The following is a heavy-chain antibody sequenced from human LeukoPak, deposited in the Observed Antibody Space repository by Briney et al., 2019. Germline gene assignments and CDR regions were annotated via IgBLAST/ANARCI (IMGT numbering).Heavy chain of an antibody. CDR1: GGTFSSYA. CDR2: IIPIFGTA. J-gene: IGHJ4*02. Sequence: SVKVSCKASGGTFSSYAISWVRQAPGQGLEWMGGIIPIFGTANYAQKFQGRVTITTDESTRTAYMELSSLRSEDTAVYYCASRVRLEPNGFDYWGQGTLVTVSS. V-gene: IGHV1-69*05. CDR3: ASRVRLEPNGFDY. D-gene: IGHD1-1*01.